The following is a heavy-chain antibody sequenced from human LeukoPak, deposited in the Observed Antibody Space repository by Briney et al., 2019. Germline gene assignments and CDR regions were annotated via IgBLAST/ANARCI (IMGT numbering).Heavy chain of an antibody. CDR2: ISPGDSDT. Sequence: GASLQISCEVSGSIFTSYWIGGGRQLRGKGVEWMGIISPGDSDTRYNPSFEGQVTISADKSIRTAYLQWSSLKASDTAMYYCARQMERYYGSESGIDYFDYWGQGTLVTVSS. V-gene: IGHV5-51*01. D-gene: IGHD3-10*01. J-gene: IGHJ4*02. CDR3: ARQMERYYGSESGIDYFDY. CDR1: GSIFTSYW.